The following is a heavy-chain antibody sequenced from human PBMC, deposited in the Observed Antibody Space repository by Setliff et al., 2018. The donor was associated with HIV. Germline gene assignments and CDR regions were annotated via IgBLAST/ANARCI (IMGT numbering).Heavy chain of an antibody. CDR1: GGSITSYY. D-gene: IGHD3-10*01. CDR2: IFDSGTT. V-gene: IGHV4-59*08. CDR3: ARQGGYNSPLMV. J-gene: IGHJ4*02. Sequence: LSLTCTVSGGSITSYYWNWIRQSPGKGLEWIGYIFDSGTTKYNPSVTSRVTISVDASKNQFFLQLISVTAADTAVYYCARQGGYNSPLMVWGQGEPVTVSS.